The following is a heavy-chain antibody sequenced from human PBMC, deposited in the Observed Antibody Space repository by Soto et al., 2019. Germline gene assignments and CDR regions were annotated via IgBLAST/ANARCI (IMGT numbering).Heavy chain of an antibody. CDR2: METSKGRT. V-gene: IGHV1-8*01. CDR1: GYSFTSLD. Sequence: ASLKVSCKASGYSFTSLDINWVRQTAGQGREWMGLMETSKGRTGYEQKLKGRVTMTRETSINTAYMEMTTLTSDETAFYYCARGVSAGVDXWGQGTLVTVSX. J-gene: IGHJ4*02. D-gene: IGHD1-26*01. CDR3: ARGVSAGVDX.